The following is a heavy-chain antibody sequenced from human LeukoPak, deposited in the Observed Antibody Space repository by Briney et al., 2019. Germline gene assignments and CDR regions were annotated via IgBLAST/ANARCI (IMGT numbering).Heavy chain of an antibody. CDR1: GGSISTRSYY. J-gene: IGHJ4*02. D-gene: IGHD6-19*01. CDR2: IYYIGST. CDR3: ARRGGTLAGNYFDS. Sequence: SETLSLTCTVSGGSISTRSYYWGWIRQPPGKGLEWIANIYYIGSTHYNPSLNSRITISVDTSNNQCSLRLSSVTAADTAVYFCARRGGTLAGNYFDSWGQGTLVTVSS. V-gene: IGHV4-39*01.